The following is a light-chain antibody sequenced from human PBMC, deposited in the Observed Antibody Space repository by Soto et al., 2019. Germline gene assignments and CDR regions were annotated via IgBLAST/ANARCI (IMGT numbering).Light chain of an antibody. CDR2: GAS. CDR1: PSVSSSY. CDR3: QQYGSSLYT. Sequence: EIVLTQSPGPLSLSPGERAPLSCRASPSVSSSYLAWYQQKPGQAPRLLIYGASSRATGIPDRFSGSGSGTDFTLTISRLEPEDFALYYCQQYGSSLYTFGQGTKLEIK. V-gene: IGKV3-20*01. J-gene: IGKJ2*01.